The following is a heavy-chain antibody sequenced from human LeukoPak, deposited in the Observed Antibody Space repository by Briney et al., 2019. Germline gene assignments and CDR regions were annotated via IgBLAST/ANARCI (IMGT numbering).Heavy chain of an antibody. D-gene: IGHD6-6*01. J-gene: IGHJ4*02. Sequence: PSETLSLTCAVYGGSFSGYYWSWIRQPPGKGLEWIGEINHSGSTNYNPSLKSRVTISVDTSKNQFSLKLSSVTAADTAVYYCAREQNYSSSPFDYWGQGTLVTVSS. V-gene: IGHV4-34*01. CDR3: AREQNYSSSPFDY. CDR1: GGSFSGYY. CDR2: INHSGST.